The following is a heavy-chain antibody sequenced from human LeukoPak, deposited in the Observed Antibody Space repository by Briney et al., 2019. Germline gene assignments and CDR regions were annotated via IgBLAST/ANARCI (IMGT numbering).Heavy chain of an antibody. Sequence: GGSLRLSCAASGFTFSSYAMSWVRQAPGKRLEWVSAISGSGGSTYYADSVKGRFTISRDNSKNTLYLQMNSLRAEDTAVYYCAKYYDILTGYLYPDYWGQGTLVTVSS. D-gene: IGHD3-9*01. CDR2: ISGSGGST. CDR1: GFTFSSYA. V-gene: IGHV3-23*01. CDR3: AKYYDILTGYLYPDY. J-gene: IGHJ4*02.